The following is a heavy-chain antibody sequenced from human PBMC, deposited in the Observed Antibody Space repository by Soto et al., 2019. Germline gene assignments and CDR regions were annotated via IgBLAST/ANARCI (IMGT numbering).Heavy chain of an antibody. V-gene: IGHV1-18*01. CDR3: AKDAHEAGASDV. CDR1: GYAFSSYG. J-gene: IGHJ3*01. D-gene: IGHD6-13*01. Sequence: QVQPVQSGAEVKKPGASVKVSCKASGYAFSSYGINWVRQAPGQGLEWVGWMSTYNENTVYARKVQGRVTMTTDTSTNTAYMDLRPLRSDDTAVYYCAKDAHEAGASDVWGQGTMVTVSS. CDR2: MSTYNENT.